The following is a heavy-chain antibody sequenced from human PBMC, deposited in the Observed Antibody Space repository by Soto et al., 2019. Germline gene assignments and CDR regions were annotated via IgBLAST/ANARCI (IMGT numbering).Heavy chain of an antibody. CDR3: ARDPDGSGPNFDY. Sequence: PGGSLRLSCAASGFTFSRYSMTWVRQAPGKGLEWVANIKQDGNEKYYVDSVKGRFTISRDNAKNSLYLQMNNLRAEDTALYYCARDPDGSGPNFDYWGQGTLVTVSS. CDR2: IKQDGNEK. V-gene: IGHV3-7*04. D-gene: IGHD3-10*01. J-gene: IGHJ4*02. CDR1: GFTFSRYS.